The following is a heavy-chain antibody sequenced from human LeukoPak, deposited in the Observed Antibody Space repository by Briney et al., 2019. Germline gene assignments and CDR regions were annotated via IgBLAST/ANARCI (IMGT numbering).Heavy chain of an antibody. CDR3: TRHRVRESRGVAFDM. D-gene: IGHD2-8*02. V-gene: IGHV5-51*01. CDR2: IYPGDSDT. Sequence: GESLKIPCKGSGYSFSNYWIAWVRQMPGKGLEWMGIIYPGDSDTTYSPSFQGHVTISVDKSISTAYLQWSSLKASDTAMYYCTRHRVRESRGVAFDMWGQGTMVTVSS. J-gene: IGHJ3*02. CDR1: GYSFSNYW.